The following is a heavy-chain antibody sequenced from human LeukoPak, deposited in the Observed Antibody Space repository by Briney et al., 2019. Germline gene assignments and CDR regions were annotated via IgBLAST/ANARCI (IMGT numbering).Heavy chain of an antibody. CDR3: AKGFGSITMIVVVITPDY. V-gene: IGHV3-23*01. CDR1: RFTFSRYA. CDR2: ISGSGGST. Sequence: GGSLRLSRAASRFTFSRYAMSWVRQAPGKGLEWVSAISGSGGSTYYADSVKGRFTISRDNSKNTLYLQMNSLRAEDTAVYYCAKGFGSITMIVVVITPDYWGQGTLVTVSS. J-gene: IGHJ4*02. D-gene: IGHD3-22*01.